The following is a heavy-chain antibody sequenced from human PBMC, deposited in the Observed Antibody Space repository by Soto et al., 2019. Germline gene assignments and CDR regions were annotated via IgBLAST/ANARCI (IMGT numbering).Heavy chain of an antibody. V-gene: IGHV1-46*01. CDR3: ARSSGGNFGIIIEGSNWFDP. D-gene: IGHD3-3*01. Sequence: QVRLVQSGAEVRRPGASVKVSCKAPGDTFTSYYLNWVRQAPGQGLEWMGVINPHGGSTKYAQKFQGRVILTRDTSRSTVYMELSSLKSDDTAIYYCARSSGGNFGIIIEGSNWFDPWGQGTLVTVSS. J-gene: IGHJ5*02. CDR1: GDTFTSYY. CDR2: INPHGGST.